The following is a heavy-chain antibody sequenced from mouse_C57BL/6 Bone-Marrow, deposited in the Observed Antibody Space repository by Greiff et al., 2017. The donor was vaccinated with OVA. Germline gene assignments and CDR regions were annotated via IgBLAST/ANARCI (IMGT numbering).Heavy chain of an antibody. D-gene: IGHD1-1*01. CDR1: GFSFTSYA. J-gene: IGHJ2*01. CDR3: ARMYSYASSYYFDY. V-gene: IGHV2-9-1*01. Sequence: VKLMESGPGLVAPSQRLSITCTVSGFSFTSYAISWVRQPPGKGLEWLGVIWTGGGTNYNSALKSRLSISKDNSKIKVFLKRNSLQSDDTARYYCARMYSYASSYYFDYWGQGTTLTVSS. CDR2: IWTGGGT.